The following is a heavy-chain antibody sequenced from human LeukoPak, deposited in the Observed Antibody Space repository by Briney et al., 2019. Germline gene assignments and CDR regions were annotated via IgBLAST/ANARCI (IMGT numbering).Heavy chain of an antibody. V-gene: IGHV4-39*07. Sequence: SETLSLTCTVSGGSISSSSYYWGWIRQPPGKGLEWIGSISYSGSTYYNSSLKSRVTISVDTSKNQLSLKLSSVTAADTAVYFCARDGLWIQNAFDIWGQGTMVTVSS. CDR1: GGSISSSSYY. CDR2: ISYSGST. D-gene: IGHD5-18*01. CDR3: ARDGLWIQNAFDI. J-gene: IGHJ3*02.